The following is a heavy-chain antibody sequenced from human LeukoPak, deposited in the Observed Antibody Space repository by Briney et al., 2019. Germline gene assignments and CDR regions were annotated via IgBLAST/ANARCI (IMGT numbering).Heavy chain of an antibody. CDR3: ATEEQLAGGGVGGYFDC. Sequence: GGSLRLSCAASGFTFSSNAMSRVRQAPGKGLEWVSAISGSGGKTFYADSVKGRFTISRDNSKNTLYLQMNSLRVEDTAIYYCATEEQLAGGGVGGYFDCWGQGTLVTVSS. CDR2: ISGSGGKT. J-gene: IGHJ4*02. CDR1: GFTFSSNA. D-gene: IGHD6-6*01. V-gene: IGHV3-23*01.